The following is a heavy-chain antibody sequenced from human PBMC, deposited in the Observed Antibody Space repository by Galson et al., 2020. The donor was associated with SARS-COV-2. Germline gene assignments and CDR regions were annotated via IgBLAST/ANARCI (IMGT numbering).Heavy chain of an antibody. CDR2: IVAGSGNT. Sequence: SVKVSCKASGFTFTSSAMQWVRQARGQRLEWIGWIVAGSGNTNYAQKFQERVTITRDMSTSTAYMELSSLRSEDTAVYYCAAVYCSSTSCHDAFDIWGQGTMVTVSS. CDR1: GFTFTSSA. V-gene: IGHV1-58*02. J-gene: IGHJ3*02. CDR3: AAVYCSSTSCHDAFDI. D-gene: IGHD2-2*01.